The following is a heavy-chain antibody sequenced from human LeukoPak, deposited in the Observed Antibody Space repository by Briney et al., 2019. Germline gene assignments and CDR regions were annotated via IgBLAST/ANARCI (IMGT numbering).Heavy chain of an antibody. CDR3: ARKYSSGWYVFDY. D-gene: IGHD6-19*01. V-gene: IGHV3-23*01. J-gene: IGHJ4*02. CDR2: ISGSGGST. CDR1: GFPFSSYA. Sequence: LAGGSLRLSCAASGFPFSSYAMSWVRQAPGKGLEWVSSISGSGGSTYYADSVKGRFTISRDNSKNTLYLQMNSLRAEDTAVYYCARKYSSGWYVFDYWGQGTLVTVSS.